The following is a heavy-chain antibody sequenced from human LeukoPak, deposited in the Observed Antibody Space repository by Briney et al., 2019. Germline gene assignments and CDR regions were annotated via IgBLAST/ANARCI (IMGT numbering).Heavy chain of an antibody. J-gene: IGHJ5*02. D-gene: IGHD1-26*01. CDR1: GGTFTSYA. V-gene: IGHV1-69*13. CDR2: IIPISGTT. CDR3: ARKSRLGGNWFDP. Sequence: ASVKVSCKTSGGTFTSYAITWVRQARGQGLEWMGKIIPISGTTNYAQKFQGRVTFTADESTSTAYMELSSLRSEDTALYYCARKSRLGGNWFDPWGQGTLVTVSS.